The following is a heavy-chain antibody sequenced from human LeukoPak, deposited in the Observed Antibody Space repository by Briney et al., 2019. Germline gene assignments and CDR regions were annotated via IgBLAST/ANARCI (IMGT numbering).Heavy chain of an antibody. V-gene: IGHV3-74*01. CDR1: GFTFSSDW. CDR3: ASEGKIQGLICIS. CDR2: INTDGSST. J-gene: IGHJ5*02. Sequence: GGSLRLSCAASGFTFSSDWMHWVRQAPGKGLVWVSRINTDGSSTTYADSVKGRFTISRDNAKNTLYLQMNSLRAEDTAVYYCASEGKIQGLICISWGQGTLVTVSS. D-gene: IGHD3-16*02.